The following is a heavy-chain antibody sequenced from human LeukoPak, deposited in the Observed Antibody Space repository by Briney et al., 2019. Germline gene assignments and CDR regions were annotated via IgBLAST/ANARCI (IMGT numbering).Heavy chain of an antibody. V-gene: IGHV3-74*01. CDR3: ARGGRGSSWYEK. CDR2: INGDGSDT. J-gene: IGHJ4*02. CDR1: GFTFSSYS. Sequence: GGSLRLSCAASGFTFSSYSMNWVRQAPGKGLVWVAAINGDGSDTIYADSVRARFIISRDNVRNTVSLQMNSLRVEDTAIYYCARGGRGSSWYEKWGQGTLVAVSS. D-gene: IGHD6-13*01.